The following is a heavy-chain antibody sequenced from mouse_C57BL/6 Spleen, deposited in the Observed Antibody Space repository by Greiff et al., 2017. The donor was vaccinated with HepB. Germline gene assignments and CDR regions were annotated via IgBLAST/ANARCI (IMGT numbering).Heavy chain of an antibody. CDR2: INPNYGTT. CDR1: GYSFTDYN. V-gene: IGHV1-39*01. Sequence: EVQLQQSGPELVKPGASVKISCKASGYSFTDYNMNWVKQSNGKSLEWIGVINPNYGTTSYNQKFKGKDTLTVDQSSSTAYMQLNSLTSEDSAVYYCARSLYYGSRTGAMDSWGQGTSVTVSS. D-gene: IGHD1-1*01. J-gene: IGHJ4*01. CDR3: ARSLYYGSRTGAMDS.